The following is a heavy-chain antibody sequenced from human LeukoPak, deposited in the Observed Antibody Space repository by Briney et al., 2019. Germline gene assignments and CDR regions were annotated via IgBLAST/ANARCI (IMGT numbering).Heavy chain of an antibody. CDR2: ISYSGNT. CDR1: GGSISSYY. Sequence: PSETLSLTCTVSGGSISSYYWSWVRQPPGKGLEWIGYISYSGNTDSNPSLKSRVTISVDTSKNQFSLKLSSVTAADTAVYYCARHSTHGDYNPNDYWGQGTLVTVSS. CDR3: ARHSTHGDYNPNDY. V-gene: IGHV4-59*08. D-gene: IGHD3-16*01. J-gene: IGHJ4*02.